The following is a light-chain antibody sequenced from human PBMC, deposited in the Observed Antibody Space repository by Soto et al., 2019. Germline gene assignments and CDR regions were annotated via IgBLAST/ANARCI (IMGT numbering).Light chain of an antibody. CDR2: SNN. J-gene: IGLJ1*01. CDR1: SSNIGSNT. Sequence: SVLTQPPSASGTPGQRVTISCSGSSSNIGSNTVNWYQQLPGTAPKLLISSNNQRPSGVPDRFSGSKSGTSASLAISGLQSEDEADYYCAAWDDSLNGFYVFGTGTKLTVL. CDR3: AAWDDSLNGFYV. V-gene: IGLV1-44*01.